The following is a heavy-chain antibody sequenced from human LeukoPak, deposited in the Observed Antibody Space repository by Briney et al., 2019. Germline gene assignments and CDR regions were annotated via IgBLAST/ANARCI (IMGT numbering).Heavy chain of an antibody. CDR1: GYTFTIYS. J-gene: IGHJ6*02. Sequence: ASVKVSCKASGYTFTIYSLSWVRQAPGQGLEWMGWINTNTGNPTYAQGFTGRFVFSLDTSVSTAYLQISSLKAEDTAVYYCARDNNGEGNFDWLRVRYGMDVWGQGTTVTVSS. V-gene: IGHV7-4-1*02. D-gene: IGHD3-9*01. CDR3: ARDNNGEGNFDWLRVRYGMDV. CDR2: INTNTGNP.